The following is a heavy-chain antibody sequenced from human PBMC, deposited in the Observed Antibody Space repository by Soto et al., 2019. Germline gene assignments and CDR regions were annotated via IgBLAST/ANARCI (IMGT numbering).Heavy chain of an antibody. J-gene: IGHJ6*03. CDR3: YVVVVPAAMVHYYYYMDV. Sequence: SETLSLTCTVSGGSISSSSYYWGWIRQPPGKGLEWIGSIYYSGSTYYNPSLKSRVTISVDTSKNQFSLKLSSVTAADTAVYYCYVVVVPAAMVHYYYYMDVWGKGPTVTVSS. CDR2: IYYSGST. D-gene: IGHD2-2*01. CDR1: GGSISSSSYY. V-gene: IGHV4-39*01.